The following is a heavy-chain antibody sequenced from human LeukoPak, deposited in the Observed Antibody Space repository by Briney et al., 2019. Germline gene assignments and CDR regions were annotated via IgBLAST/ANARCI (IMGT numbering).Heavy chain of an antibody. Sequence: ASVKVSCKPSGYTFTSYGINWVRQAPGQGLEWMGWISAYNGNTNYAQKLQGRVTMTTDTSTSTAYMELRSLRSDDTAVYYCARRNSSGWYQRGAFDIWGQGTMVTVSS. V-gene: IGHV1-18*01. J-gene: IGHJ3*02. CDR3: ARRNSSGWYQRGAFDI. CDR2: ISAYNGNT. CDR1: GYTFTSYG. D-gene: IGHD6-19*01.